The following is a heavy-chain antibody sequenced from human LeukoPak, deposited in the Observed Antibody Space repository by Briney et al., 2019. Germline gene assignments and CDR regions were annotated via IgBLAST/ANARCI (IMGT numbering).Heavy chain of an antibody. CDR3: ARQIGPIAAADAFDI. D-gene: IGHD6-13*01. V-gene: IGHV5-51*01. CDR1: GYSSTSYL. CDR2: IYPGDSDT. J-gene: IGHJ3*02. Sequence: AECLKISCKGSGYSSTSYLICSGPQMPREGRERKGMIYPGDSDTRYSQSFHGQVAISGDNSISDAYLQSSSLKASDTATYYCARQIGPIAAADAFDIWGQGTMVTVSS.